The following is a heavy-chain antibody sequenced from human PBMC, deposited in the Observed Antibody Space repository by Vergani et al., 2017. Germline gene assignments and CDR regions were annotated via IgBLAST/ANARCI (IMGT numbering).Heavy chain of an antibody. V-gene: IGHV4-59*13. CDR1: GGSISSYY. J-gene: IGHJ6*02. CDR2: IYSTGST. D-gene: IGHD3-9*01. Sequence: QVQLQDSGPGLVKPSETLSLTCTVSGGSISSYYWSWIRQSPGKGLEWIGYIYSTGSTNYNPSLNSRVTMSVDTSKNQFSLKLRSVTAADTAVYFCARVMYRDEASTGYRLEGMDIWGQGTTVTISS. CDR3: ARVMYRDEASTGYRLEGMDI.